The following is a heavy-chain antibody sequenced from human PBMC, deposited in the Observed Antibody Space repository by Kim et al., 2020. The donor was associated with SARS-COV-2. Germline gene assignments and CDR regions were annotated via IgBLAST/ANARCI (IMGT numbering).Heavy chain of an antibody. Sequence: KDPQKFRGTVHITKDTSAKAAYMDLSSLTAEDTAIYYCARDMNPTVYDYWGQGTLVTVSS. D-gene: IGHD4-4*01. CDR3: ARDMNPTVYDY. V-gene: IGHV1-3*01. J-gene: IGHJ4*02.